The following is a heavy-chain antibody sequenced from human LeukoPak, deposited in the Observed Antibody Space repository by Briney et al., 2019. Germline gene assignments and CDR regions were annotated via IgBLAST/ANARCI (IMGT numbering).Heavy chain of an antibody. V-gene: IGHV1-69*13. J-gene: IGHJ6*02. CDR3: ARGTSGQQLVTDYYYGMDV. CDR2: IIPIFGTA. CDR1: AGTFSSYA. Sequence: GASVKVSCKASAGTFSSYAISWVRQGPGQGLEWMGGIIPIFGTANYSQKFQGRGTITADESTSTAYMELSILRFEDTAVYYCARGTSGQQLVTDYYYGMDVWGQGTTVTVSS. D-gene: IGHD6-6*01.